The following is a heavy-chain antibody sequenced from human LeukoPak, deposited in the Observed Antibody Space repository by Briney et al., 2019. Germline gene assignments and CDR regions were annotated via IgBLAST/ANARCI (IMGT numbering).Heavy chain of an antibody. J-gene: IGHJ4*02. CDR3: VRDHDWSFDL. D-gene: IGHD1-1*01. CDR2: INSDTNIT. Sequence: GGSLRLSCAASGFSLSDAWMNWVRQAPGKGLEWVSHINSDTNITPYTASVSGRFTISRDNAKNSLYLHVNSLRDEDTAVYYCVRDHDWSFDLWGQGALVTVSS. V-gene: IGHV3-48*02. CDR1: GFSLSDAW.